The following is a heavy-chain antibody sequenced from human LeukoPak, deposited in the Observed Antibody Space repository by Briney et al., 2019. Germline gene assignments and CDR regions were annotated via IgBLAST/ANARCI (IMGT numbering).Heavy chain of an antibody. J-gene: IGHJ4*02. V-gene: IGHV3-23*01. CDR1: GFTFSSYA. CDR3: AKPPPFDWLLDSEY. Sequence: PWGSLRLSCAASGFTFSSYAMSWVRQAPGKGLEWVSAISGSGGSTYYADSVKGRFTISRDNSKNTLYLQMNSLRAEDTAVYYCAKPPPFDWLLDSEYWGQGTLVTVSS. CDR2: ISGSGGST. D-gene: IGHD3-9*01.